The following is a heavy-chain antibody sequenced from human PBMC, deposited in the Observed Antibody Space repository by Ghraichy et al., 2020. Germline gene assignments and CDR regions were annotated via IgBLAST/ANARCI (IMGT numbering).Heavy chain of an antibody. J-gene: IGHJ4*02. Sequence: GGSLRLSCVASGFTFSEAWMNWVRLAPGKGLEWVGRIKPNSHGATTDFAAPVKDRFTISRDDSQNTVSLQMNSLKTEDTAVYYCYSLQLRSGMDCWGQGNLVTVSS. D-gene: IGHD1-7*01. V-gene: IGHV3-15*07. CDR2: IKPNSHGATT. CDR3: YSLQLRSGMDC. CDR1: GFTFSEAW.